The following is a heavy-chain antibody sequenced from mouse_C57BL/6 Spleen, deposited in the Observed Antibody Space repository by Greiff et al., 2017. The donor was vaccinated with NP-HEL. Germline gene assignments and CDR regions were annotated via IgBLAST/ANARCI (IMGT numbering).Heavy chain of an antibody. Sequence: EVQLVESGAELVRPGASVKLSCTASGFNIKDDYMHWVKQRPEQGLEWIGWIDPENGDPEYASKFQGKATITADTSSNTAYLQLSSLTSEDTAVYYCTTPLDSSSFAYWGQGTLVTVSA. CDR3: TTPLDSSSFAY. J-gene: IGHJ3*01. D-gene: IGHD3-2*02. V-gene: IGHV14-4*01. CDR2: IDPENGDP. CDR1: GFNIKDDY.